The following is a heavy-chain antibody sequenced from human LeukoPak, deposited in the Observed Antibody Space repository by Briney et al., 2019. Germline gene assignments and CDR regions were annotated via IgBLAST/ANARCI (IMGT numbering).Heavy chain of an antibody. D-gene: IGHD6-25*01. CDR3: GRDLSGTAASWDS. Sequence: GGSLRLSCAASGFTFSDYYMTWIRQPPGKGLEWISYISSSGSTLDYTDSVKGRFTISRDNSKNTLYLQMNSLRVEDTAVYYCGRDLSGTAASWDSWGQGTLVTVSS. CDR2: ISSSGSTL. J-gene: IGHJ4*02. CDR1: GFTFSDYY. V-gene: IGHV3-11*01.